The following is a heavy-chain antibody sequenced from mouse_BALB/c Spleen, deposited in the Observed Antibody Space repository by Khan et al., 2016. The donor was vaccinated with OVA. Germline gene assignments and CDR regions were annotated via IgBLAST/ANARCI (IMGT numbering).Heavy chain of an antibody. CDR2: IDPFSGGT. V-gene: IGHV1S135*01. Sequence: VQLKQSGPELMKPGASVKISCKASGYSFTNYYIHWVIQSHGKSLEWIGYIDPFSGGTTYNQKFKGKATLTVDKSSSTASMNLSNLTSEDSADYYCTRHGFVAWFTYWGQGTLVTVSA. CDR3: TRHGFVAWFTY. J-gene: IGHJ3*01. CDR1: GYSFTNYY. D-gene: IGHD2-2*01.